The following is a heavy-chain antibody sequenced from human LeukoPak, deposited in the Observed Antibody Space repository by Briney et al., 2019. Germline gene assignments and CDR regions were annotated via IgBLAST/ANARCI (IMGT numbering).Heavy chain of an antibody. J-gene: IGHJ4*02. D-gene: IGHD1-26*01. Sequence: PGGSLRLSCAASGFTFSSYSMNWVRQAPGRGLEWVSSISSSSSYIYYADSVKGRFTISRDNAKNSLYLQMNSLRAEDTAVYYCARDLSSGFDYWGQGTLVTVSS. V-gene: IGHV3-21*01. CDR1: GFTFSSYS. CDR3: ARDLSSGFDY. CDR2: ISSSSSYI.